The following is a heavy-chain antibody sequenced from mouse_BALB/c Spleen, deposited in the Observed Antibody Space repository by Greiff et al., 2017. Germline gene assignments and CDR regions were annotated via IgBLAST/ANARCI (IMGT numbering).Heavy chain of an antibody. CDR3: ARFRSYPYAMDY. D-gene: IGHD1-1*01. J-gene: IGHJ4*01. V-gene: IGHV1-7*01. Sequence: VKLMESGAELAKPGASVKMSCKASGYTFTSYWMHWVKQRPGQGLEWIGYINPSTGYTEYNQKFKDKATLTADKSSSTAYMQLSSLTSEDSAVYYCARFRSYPYAMDYWGQGTSVTVSS. CDR2: INPSTGYT. CDR1: GYTFTSYW.